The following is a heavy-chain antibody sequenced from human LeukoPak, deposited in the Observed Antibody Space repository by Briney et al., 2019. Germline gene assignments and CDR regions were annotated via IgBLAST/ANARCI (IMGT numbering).Heavy chain of an antibody. CDR3: ASRSHIVVDNTRCYYFDY. Sequence: SETLSLTCTVSGGSISSYYWSWIRQPPGKGLEWIGYIYYSGSTNYNPSLKSRVTISVDTSKNQFSLKLSSVTAADTAVYYCASRSHIVVDNTRCYYFDYWGQGTLVTVSS. V-gene: IGHV4-59*01. CDR1: GGSISSYY. J-gene: IGHJ4*02. CDR2: IYYSGST. D-gene: IGHD2-2*01.